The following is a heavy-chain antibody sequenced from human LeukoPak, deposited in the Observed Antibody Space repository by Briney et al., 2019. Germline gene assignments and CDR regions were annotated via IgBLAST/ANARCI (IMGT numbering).Heavy chain of an antibody. V-gene: IGHV3-48*04. CDR2: ISGSGTNI. CDR3: AREAVPGGRGDTFDI. Sequence: PGRSLRLSCAASGFTFSSYGMNWVRQAPGKGLEWVSYISGSGTNIYYADSVKGRFTISRDNAKNSLSLQMNSLTAKDTAIYYCAREAVPGGRGDTFDIWGQGTMVTVSS. CDR1: GFTFSSYG. J-gene: IGHJ3*02. D-gene: IGHD6-19*01.